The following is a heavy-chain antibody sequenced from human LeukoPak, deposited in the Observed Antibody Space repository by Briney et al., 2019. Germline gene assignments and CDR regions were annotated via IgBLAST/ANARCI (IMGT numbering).Heavy chain of an antibody. CDR1: GLIFSDYY. CDR3: ARDRQVHTSVDSVEY. Sequence: GGSLRLSCAASGLIFSDYYMSWIRQVPGKGLEWVSYTSSSGGATYYAGFVKGRFTVSRDNAQNSLSLQMNSLRVEDTAVYYCARDRQVHTSVDSVEYWGQGALVTVPS. J-gene: IGHJ4*02. V-gene: IGHV3-11*01. CDR2: TSSSGGAT. D-gene: IGHD5-12*01.